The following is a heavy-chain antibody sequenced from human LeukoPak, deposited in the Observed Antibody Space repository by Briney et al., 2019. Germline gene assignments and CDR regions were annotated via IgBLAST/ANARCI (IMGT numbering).Heavy chain of an antibody. V-gene: IGHV3-11*01. CDR1: GFAFNESY. CDR3: ARGKRRFDS. Sequence: PGGSLRLSCAASGFAFNESYMTWIRQAPGKGLEWVGYISGRSFSIYYAASVKGRFTISRDNPTNSLFLHMSSLRADDTAVYYCARGKRRFDSWGQGTLVTVSS. CDR2: ISGRSFSI. J-gene: IGHJ5*01.